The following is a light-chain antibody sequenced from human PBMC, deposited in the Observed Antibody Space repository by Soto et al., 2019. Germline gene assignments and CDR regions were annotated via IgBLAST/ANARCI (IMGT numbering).Light chain of an antibody. V-gene: IGLV2-23*01. J-gene: IGLJ1*01. Sequence: QSVGTQPASVSVSPGQSITISCTGTSSDVGSYNLVSWYQQHPGKAPKLMIYEGSKRPSGVSNRFSGSKSGNTASLTISGLQAEDEADYYCCSYAGSSTYVFGTGTKVTVL. CDR1: SSDVGSYNL. CDR3: CSYAGSSTYV. CDR2: EGS.